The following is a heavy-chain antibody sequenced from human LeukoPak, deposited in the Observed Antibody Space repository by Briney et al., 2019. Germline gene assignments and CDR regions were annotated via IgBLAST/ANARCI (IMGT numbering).Heavy chain of an antibody. D-gene: IGHD3-10*01. V-gene: IGHV3-9*01. CDR3: AKDITLLWFGEEHYYGMDV. CDR2: ISWNSGSI. Sequence: PGGSLRLSCAASGFTFDDYGMHWVRQAPGKGLEWVSGISWNSGSIGYADSVKGRFTISRDNAKNSLYLQMNSLRAEDTALYYCAKDITLLWFGEEHYYGMDVWGQGTTVTVSS. CDR1: GFTFDDYG. J-gene: IGHJ6*02.